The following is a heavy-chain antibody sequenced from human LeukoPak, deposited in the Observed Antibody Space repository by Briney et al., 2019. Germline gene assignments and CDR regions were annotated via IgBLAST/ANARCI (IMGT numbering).Heavy chain of an antibody. J-gene: IGHJ4*02. Sequence: GASVKVSCKASGYTFTSYDINWVRQATGQGLKWMGWMNPNSGNTGYAQKFQGRVTMTRNTSISTAYMELSSLRSEDTAVYYCARGGQYSSGWYGPYYFDYWGQGTLVTVSS. V-gene: IGHV1-8*01. CDR3: ARGGQYSSGWYGPYYFDY. D-gene: IGHD6-19*01. CDR2: MNPNSGNT. CDR1: GYTFTSYD.